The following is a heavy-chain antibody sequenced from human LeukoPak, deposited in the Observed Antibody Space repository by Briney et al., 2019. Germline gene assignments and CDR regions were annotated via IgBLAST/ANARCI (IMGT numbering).Heavy chain of an antibody. CDR2: ISGDSAYI. D-gene: IGHD3/OR15-3a*01. CDR1: GFTFSSYW. Sequence: GGSLRLSCAASGFTFSSYWMTWVRQAPGKGLEWVSAISGDSAYIYYVDSVKGRFTTSRDNSKNTLYLQMNSLRAEDTAMYYCAKNFGPGKAFYDHWGQGTLVTVSS. J-gene: IGHJ4*02. V-gene: IGHV3-23*01. CDR3: AKNFGPGKAFYDH.